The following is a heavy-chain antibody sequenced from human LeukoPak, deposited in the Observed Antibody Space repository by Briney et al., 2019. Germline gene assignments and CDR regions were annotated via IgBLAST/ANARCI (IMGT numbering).Heavy chain of an antibody. CDR2: IYTSGST. CDR3: ARVGSRLYYFDY. D-gene: IGHD1-26*01. V-gene: IGHV4-4*07. Sequence: SETLSLTCTVSGGSISSYYWSWIRQSAGKGLEWIGRIYTSGSTNYNPSLKSRVAMSVDTSKNQFSLKLSSVTAADTAVYYCARVGSRLYYFDYWGQGTLVTVSS. CDR1: GGSISSYY. J-gene: IGHJ4*02.